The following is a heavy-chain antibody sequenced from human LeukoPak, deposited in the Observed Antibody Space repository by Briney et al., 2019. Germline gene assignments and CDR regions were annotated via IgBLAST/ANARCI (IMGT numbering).Heavy chain of an antibody. Sequence: GGSLRLSCAASGFTFSRYSMNWVRQAPGEGVERVSSISSSRREIYYAESVRGGFTISIDHAKNSLYLQMNTLRAEDTAVYYCAREVQPVNDYDILTGYYFDYWGQGTLVTVSS. J-gene: IGHJ4*02. CDR2: ISSSRREI. CDR3: AREVQPVNDYDILTGYYFDY. V-gene: IGHV3-21*01. D-gene: IGHD3-9*01. CDR1: GFTFSRYS.